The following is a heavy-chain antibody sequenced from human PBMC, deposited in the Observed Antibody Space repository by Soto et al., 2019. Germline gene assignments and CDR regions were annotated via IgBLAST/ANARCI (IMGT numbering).Heavy chain of an antibody. Sequence: EVRLVESGGDLVKPGGSLRLSCAVSGFSFSNAHMSWVRQTPGKGLEWVGRITTKSEGERTDYAAPVRGRFTISRDDSKNVLYLQMNSLMTEDTAVYYCTPRSGREGYWGQGTLVTVSS. CDR1: GFSFSNAH. J-gene: IGHJ4*02. CDR2: ITTKSEGERT. D-gene: IGHD3-10*01. V-gene: IGHV3-15*01. CDR3: TPRSGREGY.